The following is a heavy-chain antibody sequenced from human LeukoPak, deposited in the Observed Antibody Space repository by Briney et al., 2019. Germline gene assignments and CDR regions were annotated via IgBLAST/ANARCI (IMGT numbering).Heavy chain of an antibody. CDR1: GFTFSSYW. D-gene: IGHD5-18*01. CDR3: AREGDTAMVFGAFDI. Sequence: GSLRLSCAASGFTFSSYWMSWVRQPPGKGLEWIGEINHSGSTNYNPSLKSRVTISVDTSKNQFSLKLSSVTAADTAVYYCAREGDTAMVFGAFDIWGQGTMVTVSS. V-gene: IGHV4-34*01. CDR2: INHSGST. J-gene: IGHJ3*02.